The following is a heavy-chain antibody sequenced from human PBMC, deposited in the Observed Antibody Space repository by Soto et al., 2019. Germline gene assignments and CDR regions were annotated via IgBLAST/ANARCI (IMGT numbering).Heavy chain of an antibody. V-gene: IGHV4-30-2*01. CDR3: ASVPDY. Sequence: QLQLQESGSGLVQPSQTLSLTCAVSGGSISSGGYSWSWIRQPPGQGLEWIGYMYHSGSTSNNTSIKSRVTTTIDRSTNKFSLKLSSVTAADSAVYYSASVPDYWGQGILVTVSS. CDR2: MYHSGST. D-gene: IGHD2-2*01. J-gene: IGHJ4*02. CDR1: GGSISSGGYS.